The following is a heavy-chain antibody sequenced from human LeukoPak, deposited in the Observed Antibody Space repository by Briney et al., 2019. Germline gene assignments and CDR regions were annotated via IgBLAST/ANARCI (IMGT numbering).Heavy chain of an antibody. CDR3: AREQLEWEHRPGYFDY. V-gene: IGHV4-31*03. Sequence: PSETLSLTCTVSGGSISSGGYYWSWIRQHPGKGLEWIGYIYYSGSTYYNPSLKSRVTISVDTSKNQFSLKLSSVTAADTAVYYCAREQLEWEHRPGYFDYWGQGTLVTVSS. CDR2: IYYSGST. J-gene: IGHJ4*02. D-gene: IGHD1-26*01. CDR1: GGSISSGGYY.